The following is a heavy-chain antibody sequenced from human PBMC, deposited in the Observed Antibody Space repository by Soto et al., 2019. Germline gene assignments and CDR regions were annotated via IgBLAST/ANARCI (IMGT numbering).Heavy chain of an antibody. V-gene: IGHV3-66*01. Sequence: EVQLVESGGGLVQPGGSLRLSCAASGFTVSSNYMSWVRQAPGKGLEWVSVIYSGGSTYYADSVKGRLTISRDNSKNTLYLQMNSLRAEDTAVYYCARVKGYIAGPHDYWGQGTLVTVSS. CDR3: ARVKGYIAGPHDY. CDR2: IYSGGST. D-gene: IGHD6-13*01. J-gene: IGHJ4*02. CDR1: GFTVSSNY.